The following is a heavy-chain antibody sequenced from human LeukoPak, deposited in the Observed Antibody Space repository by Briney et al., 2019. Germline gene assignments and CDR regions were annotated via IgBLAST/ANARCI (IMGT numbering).Heavy chain of an antibody. V-gene: IGHV4-34*04. J-gene: IGHJ6*03. CDR3: ARGNYYGSGSYLHYMDV. Sequence: SETLSLTCAVYGGSFSAYYWSWIRHPPGKGLEWSGEINHSGSTNHNTSLTSRANTSVDTTKTQFPLKRNSVTSADTAVYYCARGNYYGSGSYLHYMDVWGKGTTVSVFS. CDR1: GGSFSAYY. D-gene: IGHD3-10*01. CDR2: INHSGST.